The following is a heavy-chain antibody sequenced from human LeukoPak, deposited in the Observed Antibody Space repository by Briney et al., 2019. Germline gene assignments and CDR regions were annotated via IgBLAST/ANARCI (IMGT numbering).Heavy chain of an antibody. J-gene: IGHJ4*02. Sequence: GGSLRLSCAASGFTFSSYGMSWVRQAPGKGLEWVGRIKSKTDGGTTDYAAPVKGRFTISRDDSKNTLYLQMNSLKTEDTAVYYCTTDTYVWGSYRYFDYWGQGTLVTVSS. CDR1: GFTFSSYG. D-gene: IGHD3-16*02. CDR2: IKSKTDGGTT. V-gene: IGHV3-15*01. CDR3: TTDTYVWGSYRYFDY.